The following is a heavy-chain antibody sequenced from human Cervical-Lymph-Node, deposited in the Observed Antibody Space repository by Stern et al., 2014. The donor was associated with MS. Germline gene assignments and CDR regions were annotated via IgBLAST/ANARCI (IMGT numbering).Heavy chain of an antibody. CDR3: ASANCSSTSCPNWFDP. V-gene: IGHV4-30-4*01. Sequence: VQLVESGPGLVKPSQTLSLTCTVSGGSISRGDYYWSWLRQPPGNGLEWIGYIYYSGSTYYNPSLKSRVTISVDPSKNQFSLKLSSVPAADTAVYYCASANCSSTSCPNWFDPWGQGTLVTVSS. CDR1: GGSISRGDYY. D-gene: IGHD2-2*01. CDR2: IYYSGST. J-gene: IGHJ5*02.